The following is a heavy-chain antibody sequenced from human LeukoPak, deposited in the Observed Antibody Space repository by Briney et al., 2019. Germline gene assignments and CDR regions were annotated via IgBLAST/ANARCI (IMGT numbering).Heavy chain of an antibody. CDR2: IFYTGST. J-gene: IGHJ4*02. CDR1: GGSISSSSYY. CDR3: ASSSYGGAFDY. D-gene: IGHD3-16*01. Sequence: PSETLSLTCTVSGGSISSSSYYWSWIRQPPGKGLEWIGHIFYTGSTTYNPSLKSRVTISVDKSKNQFSLKLTSVTAADTAVYYCASSSYGGAFDYWGQGTLVTVSS. V-gene: IGHV4-61*05.